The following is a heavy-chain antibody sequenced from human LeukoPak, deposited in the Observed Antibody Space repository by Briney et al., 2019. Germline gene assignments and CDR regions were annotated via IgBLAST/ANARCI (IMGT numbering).Heavy chain of an antibody. J-gene: IGHJ4*02. D-gene: IGHD3-10*01. CDR2: ISSSSSCI. Sequence: GGSLRLSCAASGFTFSSYSMNWVRQAPGKGLEWVSSISSSSSCIYYADSVKGRFTISRDNAKNSLYLQMNSLRAEDTAVYYCARVRKSYYYGSGSYYFDYWGQGTLVTVSS. CDR1: GFTFSSYS. V-gene: IGHV3-21*01. CDR3: ARVRKSYYYGSGSYYFDY.